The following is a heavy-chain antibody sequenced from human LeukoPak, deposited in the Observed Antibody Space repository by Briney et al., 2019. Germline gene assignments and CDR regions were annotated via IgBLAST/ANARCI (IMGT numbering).Heavy chain of an antibody. V-gene: IGHV1-2*02. D-gene: IGHD2-8*01. CDR1: GYTFTDYY. J-gene: IGHJ4*02. CDR3: ARGVFFLQD. CDR2: INPNSGGT. Sequence: ASVKVSRKDSGYTFTDYYMHWVRQAPGQGLEWMGWINPNSGGTNYAQKFQGRVTITRYTSISTACMGLGRLRSYDTAVYYWARGVFFLQDWGQGTLVTVSS.